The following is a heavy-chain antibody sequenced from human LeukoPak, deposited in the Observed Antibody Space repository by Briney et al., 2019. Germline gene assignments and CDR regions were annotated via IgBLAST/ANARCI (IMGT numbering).Heavy chain of an antibody. D-gene: IGHD2-15*01. CDR1: GYTFSSYG. CDR3: ARYCSGGSCLGDY. CDR2: ISTYNGNT. V-gene: IGHV1-18*04. J-gene: IGHJ4*02. Sequence: GASVKVSCKASGYTFSSYGISWVRQASGQGLEWMGWISTYNGNTNYAQKLQGRVTMTTDTSTSTAYMELRSLRSDDTAVYYCARYCSGGSCLGDYCGQGTLVTVSS.